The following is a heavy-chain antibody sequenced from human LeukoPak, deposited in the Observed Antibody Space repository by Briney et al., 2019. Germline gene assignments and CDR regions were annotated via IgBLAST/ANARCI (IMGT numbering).Heavy chain of an antibody. CDR2: INTRSGDA. CDR1: GYTFTNYG. V-gene: IGHV1-18*01. J-gene: IGHJ4*02. D-gene: IGHD2/OR15-2a*01. CDR3: ARDTDFSIDY. Sequence: ASVTVSCKASGYTFTNYGIAWVRQAPGQGLEWMGWINTRSGDAQLAHSLQARVTMTTDTSTSTASMELGSLGSDDTAVYYCARDTDFSIDYWGQGSPVTVSS.